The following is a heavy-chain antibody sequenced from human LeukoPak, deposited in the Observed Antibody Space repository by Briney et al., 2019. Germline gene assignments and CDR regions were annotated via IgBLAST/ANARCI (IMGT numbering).Heavy chain of an antibody. Sequence: SQTLSLTRAISGDSVSSESAAWDWIRQSPSRGVELQGRTYYRYKWYTHYAVSVKSRITISPDTSKNQFSLPLTSVTPGDTAVYYCARESSNWFDPWGQGTLVTVPS. J-gene: IGHJ5*02. D-gene: IGHD2-2*01. CDR3: ARESSNWFDP. CDR2: TYYRYKWYT. V-gene: IGHV6-1*01. CDR1: GDSVSSESAA.